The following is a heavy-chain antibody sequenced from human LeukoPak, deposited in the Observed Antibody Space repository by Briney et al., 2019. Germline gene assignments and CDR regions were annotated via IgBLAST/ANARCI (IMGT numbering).Heavy chain of an antibody. V-gene: IGHV3-23*01. CDR1: GFTFSSYA. Sequence: GGSLRLSCAASGFTFSSYAMSWVRQAPGKGLEWVSAISGSGGGTYYADSVKGRFTISRDDSKNTLYLQMNSLRAEDTAVYYCAKGTTYYYDSSGYYLSAFDIWGQGTVVTVSS. CDR3: AKGTTYYYDSSGYYLSAFDI. J-gene: IGHJ3*02. CDR2: ISGSGGGT. D-gene: IGHD3-22*01.